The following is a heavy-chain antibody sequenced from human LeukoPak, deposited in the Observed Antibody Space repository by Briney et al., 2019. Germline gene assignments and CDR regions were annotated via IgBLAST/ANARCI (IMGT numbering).Heavy chain of an antibody. V-gene: IGHV3-7*03. CDR1: GFTFSSYW. J-gene: IGHJ4*02. D-gene: IGHD6-25*01. Sequence: GGSLRLSCAASGFTFSSYWMSWVRQAPGKGLEWVANIKQDGSEKYYVDSVKGRFTISRDSAKKSVYLYMNSLRAEDTAVYYCASAVAAPDQDPPFDYWGQGTLVTVSS. CDR2: IKQDGSEK. CDR3: ASAVAAPDQDPPFDY.